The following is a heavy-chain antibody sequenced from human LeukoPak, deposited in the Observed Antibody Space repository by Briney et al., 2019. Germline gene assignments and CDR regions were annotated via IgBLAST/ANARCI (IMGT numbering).Heavy chain of an antibody. CDR3: AREAVDDSSGYYQGYFDY. CDR2: IIPIFGTA. CDR1: GGTFSSYA. V-gene: IGHV1-69*13. J-gene: IGHJ4*02. D-gene: IGHD3-22*01. Sequence: SVNVSCKASGGTFSSYAISWVRQAPGQGLEWMGGIIPIFGTANYAQKFQGRVTITADESTSTAYMELSSRRSEDTAVYYCAREAVDDSSGYYQGYFDYWGQGTLVTVSS.